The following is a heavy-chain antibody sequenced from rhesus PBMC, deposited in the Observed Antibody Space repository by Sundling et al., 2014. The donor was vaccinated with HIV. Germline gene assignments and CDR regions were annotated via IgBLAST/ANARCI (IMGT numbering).Heavy chain of an antibody. V-gene: IGHV4-173*01. Sequence: QLQLQESGPGLVKPSETLSVTCAVSDGSISGYYWSWIRQSPGKGLEWIGRISGNTGSTDYNPSLQSRVTFLRDMSKSQFSLKLRSLTAADTAVYYCAREDVWVYGLDSWGQGVVVTVSS. CDR2: ISGNTGST. J-gene: IGHJ6*01. CDR3: AREDVWVYGLDS. CDR1: DGSISGYY. D-gene: IGHD3-3*01.